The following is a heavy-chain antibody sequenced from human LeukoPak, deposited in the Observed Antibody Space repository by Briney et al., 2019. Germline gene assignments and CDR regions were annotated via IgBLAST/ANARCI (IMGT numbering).Heavy chain of an antibody. Sequence: ASVKVSCKASGYTFTDYFMHWVRQAPGQGLEWMGWINPNSGVTKYAQIFQGRVTLTRDTSTNTAYMELSRLRSDDTAVFYCAAFNPYERSVRSFDIGDQGKRVPVS. D-gene: IGHD3-22*01. CDR3: AAFNPYERSVRSFDI. J-gene: IGHJ3*02. CDR2: INPNSGVT. CDR1: GYTFTDYF. V-gene: IGHV1-2*02.